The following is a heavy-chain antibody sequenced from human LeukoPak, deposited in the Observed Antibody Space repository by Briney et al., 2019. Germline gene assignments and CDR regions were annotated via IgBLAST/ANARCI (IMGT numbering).Heavy chain of an antibody. V-gene: IGHV3-30*02. CDR3: ARSAGQEGYNLAYFDY. Sequence: GGSLRLSCAASGFTFSNAWMSWVRQAPGKGLEWVAFIRYDGSNKYYADSVKGRFTISRDNSKNTLYLQMNSLRAEDTAVYYCARSAGQEGYNLAYFDYWGQGTLVTVSS. D-gene: IGHD5-24*01. J-gene: IGHJ4*02. CDR2: IRYDGSNK. CDR1: GFTFSNAW.